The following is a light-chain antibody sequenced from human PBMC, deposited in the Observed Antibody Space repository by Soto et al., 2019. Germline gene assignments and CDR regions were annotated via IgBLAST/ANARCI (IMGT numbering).Light chain of an antibody. V-gene: IGLV3-1*01. CDR1: NLGQKY. CDR2: QDS. J-gene: IGLJ2*01. CDR3: QAWDTSTVV. Sequence: SYELTQPPSVSVSPGQTARITCSGDNLGQKYACWYQQKPGQSPVVIMFQDSKRPSGIPERFSGSNSGNTATLTISGTQAMDEADYYCQAWDTSTVVFGGGTKVTVL.